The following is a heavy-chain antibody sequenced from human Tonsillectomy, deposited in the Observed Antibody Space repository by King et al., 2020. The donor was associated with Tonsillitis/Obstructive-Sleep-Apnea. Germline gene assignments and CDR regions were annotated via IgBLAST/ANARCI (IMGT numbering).Heavy chain of an antibody. CDR2: IRNKVNSYTT. D-gene: IGHD2-15*01. J-gene: IGHJ3*02. CDR3: TRGYCSDGNCWREAFNI. V-gene: IGHV3-72*01. Sequence: VQLVESGGGLVQPGGSLRLSCAASGFTLSDHYMDWVRQAPGKGLEWVGLIRNKVNSYTTEYAASVKGSLTISRDESENSMYLQMNSLKTHDTAVYYCTRGYCSDGNCWREAFNIWGQGTMVTVSS. CDR1: GFTLSDHY.